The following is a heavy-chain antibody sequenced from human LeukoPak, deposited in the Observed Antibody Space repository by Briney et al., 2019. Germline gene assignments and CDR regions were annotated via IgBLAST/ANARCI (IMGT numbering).Heavy chain of an antibody. CDR1: GFTFSSYA. D-gene: IGHD3-10*01. CDR3: ARATYYYGSGSSSPFDY. V-gene: IGHV3-64*01. CDR2: ISSNGGST. Sequence: GGSLRLSCAASGFTFSSYAMHWVRQAPGKGLEYVSAISSNGGSTYYANSVKGRFTISRDNSKNTLYLQMGSLRAEDMAVYYCARATYYYGSGSSSPFDYWGQGTLVTVSS. J-gene: IGHJ4*02.